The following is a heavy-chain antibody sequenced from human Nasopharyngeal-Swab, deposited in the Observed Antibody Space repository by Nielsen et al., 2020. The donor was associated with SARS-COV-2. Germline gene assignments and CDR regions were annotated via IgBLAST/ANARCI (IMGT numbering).Heavy chain of an antibody. D-gene: IGHD3-10*01. V-gene: IGHV1-69*13. CDR3: ARITMVRGVIIYWYFDL. Sequence: SVKVSCKASGGTFSSYAISWVRQALGQGLEWMGGIIPIFGTANYAQKFQGRVTITADESTSTAYMELSSLRSEDTAVYYCARITMVRGVIIYWYFDLWGRGTLVTVSS. CDR1: GGTFSSYA. CDR2: IIPIFGTA. J-gene: IGHJ2*01.